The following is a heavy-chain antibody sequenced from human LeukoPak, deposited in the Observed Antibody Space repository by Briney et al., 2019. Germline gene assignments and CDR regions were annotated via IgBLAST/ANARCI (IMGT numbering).Heavy chain of an antibody. J-gene: IGHJ3*02. D-gene: IGHD3-22*01. CDR1: GFTVSSNY. CDR3: ARDRDPGYNDSSGYRRVNAFDI. CDR2: IYSGGST. Sequence: GGSLRLSCAASGFTVSSNYMNWVRQAPGKGLEWVSVIYSGGSTYYADSAKGRFTISRDNSKNTLYLQMNSLRVEDTAVYYCARDRDPGYNDSSGYRRVNAFDIWGQGTMVTVSS. V-gene: IGHV3-53*01.